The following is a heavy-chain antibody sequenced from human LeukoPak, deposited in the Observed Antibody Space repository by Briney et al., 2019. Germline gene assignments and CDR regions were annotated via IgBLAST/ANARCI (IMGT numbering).Heavy chain of an antibody. CDR1: GFTFSSYA. J-gene: IGHJ3*02. CDR2: ISGSGGST. V-gene: IGHV3-23*01. D-gene: IGHD3-22*01. Sequence: GGSLRLSCAASGFTFSSYAMSWVRQAPGKGLEWVSAISGSGGSTYYADSVKGRFTISRDNSKNTLYLQMNSLRAEDAAVYYCAKHYYDSSGLGDAFDIWGQGTMVTVSS. CDR3: AKHYYDSSGLGDAFDI.